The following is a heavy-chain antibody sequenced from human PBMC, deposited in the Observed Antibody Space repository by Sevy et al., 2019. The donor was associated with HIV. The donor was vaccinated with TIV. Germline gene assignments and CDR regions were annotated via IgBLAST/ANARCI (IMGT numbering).Heavy chain of an antibody. J-gene: IGHJ5*02. CDR2: ITGSGSST. CDR1: GFTINFYA. V-gene: IGHV3-23*01. Sequence: GGSLRLSCAASGFTINFYAMTWVRQAPGKGLEWVSSITGSGSSTYYADSVKGRFTISRDNSKNTLYLQMNSLRAEDTAVYYCAKEHDNSWFDPWGQGTLVTVSS. CDR3: AKEHDNSWFDP. D-gene: IGHD3-9*01.